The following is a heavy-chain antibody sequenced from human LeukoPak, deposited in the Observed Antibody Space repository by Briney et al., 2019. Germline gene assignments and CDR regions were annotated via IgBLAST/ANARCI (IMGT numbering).Heavy chain of an antibody. V-gene: IGHV1-69*05. Sequence: SVKVSCKASGGTFSSYAISWVRQAPGQGLEWMGGIIPIFGTANYAQKFQGRVTITTDESTSTAYMELSSLRSEDTAVYYCATSTYYYDSSGLRGDYWGQGTLVTVSS. CDR1: GGTFSSYA. D-gene: IGHD3-22*01. CDR3: ATSTYYYDSSGLRGDY. CDR2: IIPIFGTA. J-gene: IGHJ4*02.